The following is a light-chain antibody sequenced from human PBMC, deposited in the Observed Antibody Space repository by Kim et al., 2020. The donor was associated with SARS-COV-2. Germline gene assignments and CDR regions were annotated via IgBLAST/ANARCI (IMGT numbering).Light chain of an antibody. Sequence: QSITISCTGTSSDVGGYKYVSWYQQHPGKAPKLVIYEVSNRPSGVSNRFSGSKSGNTASLTISGLQAEDEAVYYCSSYIRGSTNYVFGTGTKVTVL. CDR1: SSDVGGYKY. V-gene: IGLV2-14*01. J-gene: IGLJ1*01. CDR3: SSYIRGSTNYV. CDR2: EVS.